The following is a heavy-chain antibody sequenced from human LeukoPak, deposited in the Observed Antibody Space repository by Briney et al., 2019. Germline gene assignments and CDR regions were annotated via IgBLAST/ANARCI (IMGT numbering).Heavy chain of an antibody. CDR3: ARIYCTNGVCYGSDY. Sequence: GGSLRLSCAASGFTFSSYSMNWVRQAPGKGLEWVSSISSSSSCIYYADSVKGRFTISRDNAKNSLYLQMNSLRAEDTAVYYCARIYCTNGVCYGSDYWGQGTLVTVSS. CDR2: ISSSSSCI. J-gene: IGHJ4*02. D-gene: IGHD2-8*01. CDR1: GFTFSSYS. V-gene: IGHV3-21*01.